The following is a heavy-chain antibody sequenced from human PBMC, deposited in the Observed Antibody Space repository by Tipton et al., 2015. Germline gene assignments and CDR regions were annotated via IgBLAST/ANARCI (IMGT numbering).Heavy chain of an antibody. Sequence: TLSLTCTVSGGSISNSNYYWGWIRQPPGKGLEWIGSLSYSGTTNYNPSLNSRVTISVDTSKNQFFLRMTPVTAADTAVYYCARIRGRYVLDHWGQGTLVTVSS. CDR2: LSYSGTT. D-gene: IGHD3-16*01. J-gene: IGHJ4*02. CDR3: ARIRGRYVLDH. V-gene: IGHV4-39*07. CDR1: GGSISNSNYY.